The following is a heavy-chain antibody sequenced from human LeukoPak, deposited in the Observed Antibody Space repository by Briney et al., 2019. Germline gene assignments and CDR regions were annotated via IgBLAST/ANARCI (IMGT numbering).Heavy chain of an antibody. Sequence: SETLSLTCAVYGGSFSDYYWSWIRQSPGKGLEWIGEINHSGSTNYHPSLKSRATISVDTSKTQFSLKLISVTAADTAVYYCASCSSTSWYAGDWFDPWGQGTLVTVSS. J-gene: IGHJ5*02. CDR3: ASCSSTSWYAGDWFDP. D-gene: IGHD2-2*01. V-gene: IGHV4-34*01. CDR2: INHSGST. CDR1: GGSFSDYY.